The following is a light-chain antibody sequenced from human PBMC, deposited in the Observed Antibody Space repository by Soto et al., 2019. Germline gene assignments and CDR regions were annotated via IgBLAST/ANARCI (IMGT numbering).Light chain of an antibody. CDR3: MQSIQLPLT. Sequence: DIQMTQSPSSLSASVGDRVTISCQASQDISNYLNWYQHKEGKAPKLLIYDASNLETGVPSRFSGSGSGTDFTLKISRVEAEDVGVYYCMQSIQLPLTFGGGTKVEIK. V-gene: IGKV1-33*01. CDR1: QDISNY. CDR2: DAS. J-gene: IGKJ4*01.